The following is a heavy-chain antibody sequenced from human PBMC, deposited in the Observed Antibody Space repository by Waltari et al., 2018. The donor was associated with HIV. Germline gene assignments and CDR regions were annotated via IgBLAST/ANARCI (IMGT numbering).Heavy chain of an antibody. CDR3: TTFEMGTTRNF. CDR2: IRSKTDGGAT. Sequence: VQLVESGGALVTPGGSLKISCAVSGITFKNAWLSWVRQAPGKGGQLVGHIRSKTDGGATGYGGPLGGRFAISTDDFKNTRFLEMKTLKVDDTAVYYCTTFEMGTTRNFWGQGTLVTVSS. CDR1: GITFKNAW. D-gene: IGHD1-26*01. V-gene: IGHV3-15*02. J-gene: IGHJ4*02.